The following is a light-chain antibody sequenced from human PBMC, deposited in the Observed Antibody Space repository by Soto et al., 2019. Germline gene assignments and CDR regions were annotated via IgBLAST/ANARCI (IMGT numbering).Light chain of an antibody. V-gene: IGLV2-18*02. CDR2: DVS. CDR3: TSYATGSADV. CDR1: SSDVGGYNR. Sequence: QAVVTQPPSVSGSPGQSVTISCTGTSSDVGGYNRVSWYQQPPGKAPKLLIYDVSNRPSGGSTRFSGSKSGNTASLTISGLQAEDEADYYCTSYATGSADVFGPGTKVTVL. J-gene: IGLJ1*01.